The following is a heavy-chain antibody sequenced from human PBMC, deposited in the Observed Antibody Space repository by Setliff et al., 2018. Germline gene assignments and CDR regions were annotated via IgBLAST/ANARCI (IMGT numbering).Heavy chain of an antibody. CDR1: GGSLNTYY. V-gene: IGHV4-4*07. J-gene: IGHJ4*02. CDR2: INTSRTT. D-gene: IGHD6-13*01. CDR3: VRESRSTWYRRDF. Sequence: SETLSLTCTVSGGSLNTYYWSWIRQPAGKELEWIGRINTSRTTRYNPSLRSRATLSVDESMNRFSLNLNSVTAADTAVYYCVRESRSTWYRRDFWGQGTLVTVSS.